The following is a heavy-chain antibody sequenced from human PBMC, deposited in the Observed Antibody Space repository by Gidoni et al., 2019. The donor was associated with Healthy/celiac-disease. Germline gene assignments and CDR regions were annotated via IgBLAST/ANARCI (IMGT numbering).Heavy chain of an antibody. D-gene: IGHD2-15*01. V-gene: IGHV3-30-3*01. J-gene: IGHJ4*02. CDR2: ISYDGSNK. CDR3: ARLALHLSGVAATPAGPFDY. Sequence: QVQLVESGGGVVQPGRSLRLSCAASGFTFSSYAMHWVRQAPGKGLEWVAVISYDGSNKYYADSVKGRFTISRDNSKNTLYLQMNSLRAEDTAVYYCARLALHLSGVAATPAGPFDYWGQGTLVTVSS. CDR1: GFTFSSYA.